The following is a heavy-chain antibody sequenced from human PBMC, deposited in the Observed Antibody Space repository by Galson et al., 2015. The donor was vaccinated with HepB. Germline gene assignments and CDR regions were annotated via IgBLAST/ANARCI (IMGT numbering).Heavy chain of an antibody. D-gene: IGHD3-10*01. CDR2: ISSSSSTI. J-gene: IGHJ4*02. V-gene: IGHV3-48*01. Sequence: SLRLSCAASGFTFSSYSMNWVRQAPGKGLEWVSYISSSSSTIYYADSVKGRFTISRDNAKNSLYLQMHSLRAEDTAVYYCARDEVVRWYYFDYWVQGTLVTVSS. CDR3: ARDEVVRWYYFDY. CDR1: GFTFSSYS.